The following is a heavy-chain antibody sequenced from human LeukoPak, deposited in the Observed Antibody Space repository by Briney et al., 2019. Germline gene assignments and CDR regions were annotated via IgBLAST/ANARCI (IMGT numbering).Heavy chain of an antibody. D-gene: IGHD5-24*01. V-gene: IGHV1-2*02. J-gene: IGHJ4*02. CDR2: INPNSGST. CDR3: ARGVEMATIDFDY. Sequence: ASVKVSCKASGYTFTGYYMHWVRQAPGQGLEWMGWINPNSGSTNYAQKFQGRVTMTRDTSISTAYMELSRLRSDDTAVYYCARGVEMATIDFDYWGQGTLVTVSS. CDR1: GYTFTGYY.